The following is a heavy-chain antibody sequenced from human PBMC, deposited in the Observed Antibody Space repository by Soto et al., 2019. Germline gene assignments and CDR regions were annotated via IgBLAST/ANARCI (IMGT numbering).Heavy chain of an antibody. CDR1: GFSLRTSDVG. D-gene: IGHD6-6*01. CDR3: AHSKYSRSSFDY. V-gene: IGHV2-5*02. CDR2: IYWDDDK. Sequence: ITLKESGPTLVKPTQTLTLTCTFSGFSLRTSDVGVGWIRQPPGKALEWLAIIYWDDDKRYSPSLKSRLTITKDTSKNQVVLTVTNMDPVDTATYYCAHSKYSRSSFDYWGQGTLVTVSS. J-gene: IGHJ4*02.